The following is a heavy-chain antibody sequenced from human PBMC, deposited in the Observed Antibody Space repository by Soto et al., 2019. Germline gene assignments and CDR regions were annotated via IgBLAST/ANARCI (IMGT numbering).Heavy chain of an antibody. CDR2: VSHDGRNT. D-gene: IGHD6-19*01. CDR3: AKGGRQWLVTSDFNY. V-gene: IGHV3-30*18. Sequence: GGSLRLYCAASGFTFSDYSMHWVRQAPGKGLEWVAVVSHDGRNTHYADSVKGRFTISRDSSKNTVSLEMTSLRAEDTAVYYCAKGGRQWLVTSDFNYWGQGALVTVSS. J-gene: IGHJ4*02. CDR1: GFTFSDYS.